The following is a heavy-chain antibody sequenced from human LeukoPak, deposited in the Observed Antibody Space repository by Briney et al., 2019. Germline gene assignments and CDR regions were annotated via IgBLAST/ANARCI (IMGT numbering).Heavy chain of an antibody. Sequence: ASVKVSCKASGYTFTNYGFSWVRQAPGQGFEWMGWISAYNGNINYAQKFQGRVTMTTDTSTSTAYMELRSLRSDDTAVYYCARESRGYRYGYFYYYDMDAWGQGTTVTVSS. D-gene: IGHD5-18*01. CDR1: GYTFTNYG. CDR2: ISAYNGNI. CDR3: ARESRGYRYGYFYYYDMDA. V-gene: IGHV1-18*01. J-gene: IGHJ6*02.